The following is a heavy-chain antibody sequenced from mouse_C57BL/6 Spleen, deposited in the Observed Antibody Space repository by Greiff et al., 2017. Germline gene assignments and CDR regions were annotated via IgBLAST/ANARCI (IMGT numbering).Heavy chain of an antibody. CDR1: GYTFTSYW. V-gene: IGHV1-55*01. CDR3: ARPWLTDYGSSDYAMGY. J-gene: IGHJ4*01. D-gene: IGHD1-1*01. CDR2: IYPGSGST. Sequence: QVQLQQPGAELVKPGASVKMSCKASGYTFTSYWITWVKQRPGKGLEWIGAIYPGSGSTNYNEKFKSKATLTVDTSYSTAYMQLSSLTSEDSAVYYCARPWLTDYGSSDYAMGYWGQGTSVTVSS.